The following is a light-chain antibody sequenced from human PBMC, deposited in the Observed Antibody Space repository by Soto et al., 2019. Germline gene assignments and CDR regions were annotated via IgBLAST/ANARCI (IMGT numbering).Light chain of an antibody. CDR3: TSWTTSTTMI. Sequence: QSALTQPASVSGSPGQSITISCTGTRSDIGAYNFVSWYQQHPGEVPKLILYDVNVRPSGVSNRFSGSKSGNTASLTISGVQAEDEADYYCTSWTTSTTMIFGGGTTLTVL. J-gene: IGLJ2*01. V-gene: IGLV2-14*03. CDR2: DVN. CDR1: RSDIGAYNF.